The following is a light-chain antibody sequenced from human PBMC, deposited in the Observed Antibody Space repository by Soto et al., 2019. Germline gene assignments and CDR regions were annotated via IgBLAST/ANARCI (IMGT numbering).Light chain of an antibody. Sequence: LTLTARTRSLYPEDRDTLSCRVSQSFSSSYLAWYQQKPGQAPRLLIYETSSRATGIPDRFSCSGRQTDFALSIRCRHSEYFALSIYEGHCSAAGNFAEGTRLEIK. CDR1: QSFSSSY. CDR2: ETS. V-gene: IGKV3-20*01. CDR3: EGHCSAAGN. J-gene: IGKJ5*01.